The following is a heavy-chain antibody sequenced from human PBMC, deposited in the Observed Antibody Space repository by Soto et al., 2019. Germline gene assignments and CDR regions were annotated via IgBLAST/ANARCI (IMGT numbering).Heavy chain of an antibody. V-gene: IGHV4-39*01. J-gene: IGHJ3*02. CDR3: ARLEATYYYCGGDCYSCSYCAFDI. D-gene: IGHD2-21*02. CDR2: IYYSGST. CDR1: GGSISSSSYY. Sequence: SETLSLTCTVSGGSISSSSYYWGWIRQPPGKGLEWIGSIYYSGSTYYNPSLKSRVTISVDTSKNQFSLKLSSVTAADTAVYYCARLEATYYYCGGDCYSCSYCAFDIWGQGTMVTVSS.